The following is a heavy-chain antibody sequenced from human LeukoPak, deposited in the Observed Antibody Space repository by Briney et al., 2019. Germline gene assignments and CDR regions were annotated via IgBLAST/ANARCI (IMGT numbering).Heavy chain of an antibody. CDR2: IGSSGYDS. Sequence: HPGGSLRLSCAASGFKFSNYGMTWVRQAPGRGLEWVSTIGSSGYDSYYADSVKGRFIISRDNSKNTLSLQMNSLRAEDTAVYYCAQDRVPGTSPKLDYWGQGTLVTVSS. V-gene: IGHV3-23*01. CDR3: AQDRVPGTSPKLDY. D-gene: IGHD1-7*01. J-gene: IGHJ4*02. CDR1: GFKFSNYG.